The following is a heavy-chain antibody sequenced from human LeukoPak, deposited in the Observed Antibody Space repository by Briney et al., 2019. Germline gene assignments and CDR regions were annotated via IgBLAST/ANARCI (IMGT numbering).Heavy chain of an antibody. CDR1: GYSFTGNY. CDR3: AREGLAAPDAFDI. CDR2: INPNTGGT. V-gene: IGHV1-2*02. Sequence: GASVKVSCKASGYSFTGNYIHWVRQAPGQGFEWMGWINPNTGGTNYAQKFQGRVTMTRGTSISTAYMELSRLRSDDTAVYYCAREGLAAPDAFDIWGQGTMVTVSS. D-gene: IGHD6-6*01. J-gene: IGHJ3*02.